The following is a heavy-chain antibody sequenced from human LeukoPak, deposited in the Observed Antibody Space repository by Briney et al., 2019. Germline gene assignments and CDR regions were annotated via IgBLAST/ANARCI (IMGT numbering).Heavy chain of an antibody. Sequence: ASVKVSCKASGYTFTGYYMHWVRQAPGQGLEWMGWINPNSGGTNYAQKFQGRVTMTRDTSISTAYMELSRLRSDDTAVYYCARVPLIAAAGHYMDVWGKGTTVTVSS. D-gene: IGHD6-13*01. CDR2: INPNSGGT. J-gene: IGHJ6*03. CDR3: ARVPLIAAAGHYMDV. CDR1: GYTFTGYY. V-gene: IGHV1-2*02.